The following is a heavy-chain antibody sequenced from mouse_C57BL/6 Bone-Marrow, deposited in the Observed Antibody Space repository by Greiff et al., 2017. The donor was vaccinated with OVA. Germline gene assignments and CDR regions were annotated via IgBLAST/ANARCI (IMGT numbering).Heavy chain of an antibody. CDR1: GYTFTSYW. CDR2: IHPNSGST. CDR3: ARWGDSNYDDAMDY. D-gene: IGHD2-5*01. Sequence: QVQLQQPGAELVKPGASVKLSCKASGYTFTSYWMHWVKQRPGQGLEWIGMIHPNSGSTNYNEKFKSKATLTVDKSSSTAYMQLSSLTSEDSAVYYCARWGDSNYDDAMDYWGQGTSVTVSS. J-gene: IGHJ4*01. V-gene: IGHV1-64*01.